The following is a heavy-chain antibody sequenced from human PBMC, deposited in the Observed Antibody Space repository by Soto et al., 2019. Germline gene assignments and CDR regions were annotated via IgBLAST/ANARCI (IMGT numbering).Heavy chain of an antibody. CDR1: GGSISTSSYS. D-gene: IGHD6-25*01. Sequence: QLQLQASGPGLVKPAETLSLSCTVSGGSISTSSYSWGWIRRPPGKGLEWIGSIYYSGSTYYNPSLKSRVPMPVDTSKSRFSLMLSSVTAADTAVYYCARQHHLVAADTNRWFDAWGPGTLVTVSS. V-gene: IGHV4-39*01. CDR3: ARQHHLVAADTNRWFDA. CDR2: IYYSGST. J-gene: IGHJ5*01.